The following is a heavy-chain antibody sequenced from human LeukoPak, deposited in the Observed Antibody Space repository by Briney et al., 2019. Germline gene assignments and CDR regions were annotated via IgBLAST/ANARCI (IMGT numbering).Heavy chain of an antibody. CDR1: GFTFNSYA. V-gene: IGHV3-23*01. CDR3: AKGSVYYYDTTGGASDF. CDR2: ISGSGGTT. J-gene: IGHJ3*01. D-gene: IGHD3-22*01. Sequence: GGSLRLSCAASGFTFNSYAMSWVRQAPGKGLEWVSGISGSGGTTYYADSVKGRFTISRDNSKNTLYLQMDSLRAEDTAVYYCAKGSVYYYDTTGGASDFWGQGTMVTVSS.